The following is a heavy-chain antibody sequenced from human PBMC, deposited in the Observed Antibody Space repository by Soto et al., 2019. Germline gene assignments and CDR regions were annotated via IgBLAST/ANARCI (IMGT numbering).Heavy chain of an antibody. Sequence: PGESLKISCKGSGYTFTNYWIGWVRQMPGKGLEWMGIIYPGDSDTKYNPSFHGQVTISAYKSITTTSLRWTSLKASDTPIYYCAASIFYYGMDVWGQGATVTVSS. CDR1: GYTFTNYW. V-gene: IGHV5-51*01. CDR2: IYPGDSDT. J-gene: IGHJ6*02. CDR3: AASIFYYGMDV.